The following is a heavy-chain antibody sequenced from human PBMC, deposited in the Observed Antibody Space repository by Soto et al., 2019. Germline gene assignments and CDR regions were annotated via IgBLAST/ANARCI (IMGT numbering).Heavy chain of an antibody. CDR2: ISGSGGST. V-gene: IGHV3-23*01. J-gene: IGHJ3*02. CDR3: AKDLGYSSSWYRDDAFDI. Sequence: GGSLRLSCAASGFTFSSYAMSWVRQAPGKGLEWVSAISGSGGSTYYADSVKGRFTISRDNSKNTLYLQMNSLRAEDTAVYYCAKDLGYSSSWYRDDAFDIWGQGTMVTVSS. D-gene: IGHD6-13*01. CDR1: GFTFSSYA.